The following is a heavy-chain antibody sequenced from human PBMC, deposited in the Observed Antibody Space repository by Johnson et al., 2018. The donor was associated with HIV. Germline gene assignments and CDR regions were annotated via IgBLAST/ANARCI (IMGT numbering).Heavy chain of an antibody. D-gene: IGHD3-10*01. V-gene: IGHV3-7*03. Sequence: EVQLVESGGGLVKPGGSLRLSCAASGFTFSNYWMTWVRQAPGKGLEWVANIKQDGSEKYYVDSVKGRFTISRDNVKNSMYLQMNSLKTEDTAVYYCTREWELIWYAFDIWGQGTMVTVSS. J-gene: IGHJ3*02. CDR3: TREWELIWYAFDI. CDR2: IKQDGSEK. CDR1: GFTFSNYW.